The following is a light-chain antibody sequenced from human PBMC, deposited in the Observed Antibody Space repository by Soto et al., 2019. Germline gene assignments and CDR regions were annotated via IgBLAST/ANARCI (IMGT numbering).Light chain of an antibody. J-gene: IGLJ1*01. Sequence: QSALTQPPSASGSPGQSVTISCTGTSSDVGGYNYVSWYQQHPGKAPKLMIYEVSKRPSGVPDRFSGSKSGNTASLTVSGPQSGGEGDYYVSPFAASKNLVLETGTK. V-gene: IGLV2-8*01. CDR2: EVS. CDR3: SPFAASKNLV. CDR1: SSDVGGYNY.